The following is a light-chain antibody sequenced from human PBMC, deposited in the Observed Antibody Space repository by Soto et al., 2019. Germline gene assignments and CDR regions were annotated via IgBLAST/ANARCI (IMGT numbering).Light chain of an antibody. J-gene: IGLJ3*02. V-gene: IGLV2-11*01. CDR2: DVS. CDR1: SSDVGDYNY. Sequence: QSALIQPRSVSGSPGQSVTISCTGTSSDVGDYNYVSWYQHHPGKAPKLMIYDVSKRPSGVPDRFSGSKSGNTASLTISGLQAEDEADYYCCSYAGSYTWVFGGGTKLTVL. CDR3: CSYAGSYTWV.